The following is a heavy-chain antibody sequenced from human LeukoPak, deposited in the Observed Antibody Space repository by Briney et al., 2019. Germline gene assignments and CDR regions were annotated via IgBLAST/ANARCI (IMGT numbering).Heavy chain of an antibody. V-gene: IGHV6-1*01. CDR3: ARGPYYYDSSGYTNWFDP. Sequence: SQTLSLTCALSGDSVSSNSAAWNWIRQSPSRGLEWLGRTYYRSKWYNDYAVSVKSRITINPDTSKNQFSLQLNSVTPEDTAVYYCARGPYYYDSSGYTNWFDPWGQGTLVTASS. CDR1: GDSVSSNSAA. CDR2: TYYRSKWYN. J-gene: IGHJ5*02. D-gene: IGHD3-22*01.